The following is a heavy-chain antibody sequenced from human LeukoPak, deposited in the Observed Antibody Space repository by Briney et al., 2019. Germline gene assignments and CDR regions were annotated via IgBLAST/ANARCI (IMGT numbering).Heavy chain of an antibody. CDR2: ISGSGGST. CDR1: GFTFSSYA. D-gene: IGHD4-17*01. Sequence: GGSLRLSCAASGFTFSSYAMSWVRQAPGKGLEWVSAISGSGGSTYYADSVKGRFTISRDNSRNTLYLQMNSLRAEDTAVYYCAKDRYGDYYYYWGQGTLVTVSS. CDR3: AKDRYGDYYYY. V-gene: IGHV3-23*01. J-gene: IGHJ4*02.